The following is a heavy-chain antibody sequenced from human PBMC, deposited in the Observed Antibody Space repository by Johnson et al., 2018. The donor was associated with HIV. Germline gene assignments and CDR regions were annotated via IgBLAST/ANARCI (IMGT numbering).Heavy chain of an antibody. Sequence: VQLVESGGGLVQPGGSLRLSCAASGFTFSSYWMHWVRQAPGKGLVWVSRINSDGSSTSYADSVKGRITISRENAKNSLYLQMNSLRAGDTAVYYCARGSRYTYDNDDAYLLHAFDIWGQGTTVTVSS. V-gene: IGHV3-74*02. CDR3: ARGSRYTYDNDDAYLLHAFDI. D-gene: IGHD3-22*01. CDR2: INSDGSST. J-gene: IGHJ3*02. CDR1: GFTFSSYW.